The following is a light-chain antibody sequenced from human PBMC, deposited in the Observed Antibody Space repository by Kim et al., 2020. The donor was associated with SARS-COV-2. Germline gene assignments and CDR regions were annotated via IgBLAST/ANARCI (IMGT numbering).Light chain of an antibody. J-gene: IGLJ3*02. V-gene: IGLV8-61*01. Sequence: GGTVTLTCWFNSDSVSPSYYPTWYQQTPGQAPRILIYYTSTRSSGVPDRFSGSILGNKAALTITGAQADDECDYFCALYMGRDFWVFGGGTQLTVL. CDR2: YTS. CDR1: SDSVSPSYY. CDR3: ALYMGRDFWV.